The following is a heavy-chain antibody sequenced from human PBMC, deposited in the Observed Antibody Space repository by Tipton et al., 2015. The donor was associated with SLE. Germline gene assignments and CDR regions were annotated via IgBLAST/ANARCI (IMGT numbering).Heavy chain of an antibody. J-gene: IGHJ4*02. CDR3: AIAVAGTLFFDY. V-gene: IGHV1-18*01. CDR1: GYTFTSYG. D-gene: IGHD6-19*01. CDR2: INAYNGNT. Sequence: QSGPEVKKPGASVKVSCTASGYTFTSYGISWVRQAPGQGLEWMGWINAYNGNTKYAQKLQGRVTMTTDTSTSTAYMELRSLRSDDTAVYYCAIAVAGTLFFDYWGQGTLVTVPS.